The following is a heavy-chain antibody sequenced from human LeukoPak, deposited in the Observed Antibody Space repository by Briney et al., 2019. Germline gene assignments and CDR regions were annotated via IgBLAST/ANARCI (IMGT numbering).Heavy chain of an antibody. CDR1: GYTFTSDA. Sequence: ASVKVSCKASGYTFTSDAMHWVRQAPGQRLEWMGWINAGKGNTKYSQKFQGRVTITRDTSASTAYMELSSLRSEDTAVYYCARTNYYGSGSYYSPGGYYGMDVWGKGTTVTVSS. D-gene: IGHD3-10*01. CDR3: ARTNYYGSGSYYSPGGYYGMDV. V-gene: IGHV1-3*01. J-gene: IGHJ6*04. CDR2: INAGKGNT.